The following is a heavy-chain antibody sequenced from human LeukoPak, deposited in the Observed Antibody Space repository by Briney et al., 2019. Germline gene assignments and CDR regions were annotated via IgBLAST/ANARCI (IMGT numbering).Heavy chain of an antibody. V-gene: IGHV3-30-3*01. J-gene: IGHJ4*02. D-gene: IGHD6-13*01. Sequence: GGSLRLSCAASGFTFSSYAMHWVRQAPGKGLEWVAVISYDGSNKYYADSVKGRFTISRDNSKNTLYLQMNSLRAEDTAGYYCARATLDWGQGTLVTVSS. CDR3: ARATLD. CDR1: GFTFSSYA. CDR2: ISYDGSNK.